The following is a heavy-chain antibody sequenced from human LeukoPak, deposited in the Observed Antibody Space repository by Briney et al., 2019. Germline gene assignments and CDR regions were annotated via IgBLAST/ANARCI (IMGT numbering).Heavy chain of an antibody. CDR2: TYYRSKWYN. Sequence: SQTLSLTCVISGDSVSSNSAAWSWTRQSPSRGLEWLGRTYYRSKWYNEYAVSVRSRITINSDTSKNQFSLQLNSVTPEDTAVYYCARGGYYYYGMDVWGQGTTVTVSS. CDR3: ARGGYYYYGMDV. J-gene: IGHJ6*02. V-gene: IGHV6-1*01. CDR1: GDSVSSNSAA.